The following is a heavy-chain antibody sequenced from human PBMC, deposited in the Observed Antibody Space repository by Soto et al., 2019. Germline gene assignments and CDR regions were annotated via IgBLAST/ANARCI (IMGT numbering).Heavy chain of an antibody. J-gene: IGHJ3*02. D-gene: IGHD3-10*01. CDR1: GFTFSSYA. V-gene: IGHV3-64*01. CDR2: ISSNGGST. Sequence: PGGSLRLSCAASGFTFSSYAMHWVRQAPGKGLEYVSAISSNGGSTYYANSVKGRFTISRDNSKNTLYLQMGSLRAEDMAVYYCARGAVWFGAVLGYAFDIWGQVTMATVSS. CDR3: ARGAVWFGAVLGYAFDI.